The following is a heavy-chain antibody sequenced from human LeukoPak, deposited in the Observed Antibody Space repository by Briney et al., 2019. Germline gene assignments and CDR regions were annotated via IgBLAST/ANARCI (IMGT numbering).Heavy chain of an antibody. V-gene: IGHV4-38-2*01. J-gene: IGHJ4*02. CDR3: ARLDCSSTSCYSGY. CDR1: GYSISSGYY. CDR2: IYHSGST. D-gene: IGHD2-2*02. Sequence: SETLSLTSAVSGYSISSGYYWGWIRQPPGKGLEWIGSIYHSGSTYYNPSLKSRVTISVDTSKNQFSLKLSSVTAADTAVYYCARLDCSSTSCYSGYWGQGTLVTVSS.